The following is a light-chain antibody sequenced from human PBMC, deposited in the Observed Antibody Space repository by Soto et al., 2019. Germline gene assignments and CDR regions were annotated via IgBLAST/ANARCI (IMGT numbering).Light chain of an antibody. CDR3: FSYTASDMWV. CDR1: NSDVGAYTF. J-gene: IGLJ3*02. V-gene: IGLV2-11*01. CDR2: AVS. Sequence: QSALTQPRSVSGSPGQSVTISCTGTNSDVGAYTFVSWYQQLPGKAPKPIISAVSYRPSGVPDRFSGSKSGNTASLTISGLQTEDEADYYCFSYTASDMWVFGGGTKLTVL.